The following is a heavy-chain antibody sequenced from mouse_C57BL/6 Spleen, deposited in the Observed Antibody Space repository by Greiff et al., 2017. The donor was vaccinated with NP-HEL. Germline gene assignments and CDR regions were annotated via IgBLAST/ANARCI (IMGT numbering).Heavy chain of an antibody. V-gene: IGHV3-6*01. J-gene: IGHJ2*01. Sequence: EVQLMESGPGLVKPSQSLSLSCSVTGYSITSGYYWNWIRQSPGNQLEWMGYIRYDGSNNYNPSLKNRTPFTLDTSKNPLFLKLNSVTTEDTATYYCASGWVPYYFDYWGQGTTLTVSS. D-gene: IGHD2-3*01. CDR1: GYSITSGYY. CDR2: IRYDGSN. CDR3: ASGWVPYYFDY.